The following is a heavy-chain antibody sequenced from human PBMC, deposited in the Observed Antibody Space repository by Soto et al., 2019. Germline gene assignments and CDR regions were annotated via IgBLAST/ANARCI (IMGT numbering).Heavy chain of an antibody. CDR3: AREYTAMEEDYFDY. V-gene: IGHV3-23*01. D-gene: IGHD5-18*01. Sequence: PGGSLRLSCAGSGFIFNNHAMSWVRQAPGKGLEWVSAISSSGDNTYYADSVKGRFTVSRDNSRNTLYLQMNSLRAEDTAVYYCAREYTAMEEDYFDYWGQGTLVTVSS. CDR2: ISSSGDNT. J-gene: IGHJ4*02. CDR1: GFIFNNHA.